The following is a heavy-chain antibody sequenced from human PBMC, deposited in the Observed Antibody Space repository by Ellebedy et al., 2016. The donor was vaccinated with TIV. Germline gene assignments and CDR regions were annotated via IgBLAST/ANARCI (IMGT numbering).Heavy chain of an antibody. J-gene: IGHJ4*02. Sequence: GESLKISXAASGFTFSSNYMSWVRQAPGKGLEWVSALYIAGTTYYADSVRGRFTISRDNSNNTLYLQMNSLRIEDTAVYYCASNWGWNYFDNWGQGTLVTVSS. V-gene: IGHV3-53*01. CDR2: LYIAGTT. CDR3: ASNWGWNYFDN. D-gene: IGHD7-27*01. CDR1: GFTFSSNY.